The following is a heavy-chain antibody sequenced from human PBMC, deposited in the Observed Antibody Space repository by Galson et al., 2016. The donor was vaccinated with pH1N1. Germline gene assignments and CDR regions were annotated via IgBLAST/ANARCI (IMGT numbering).Heavy chain of an antibody. V-gene: IGHV3-53*01. CDR1: GFTFDDYA. CDR3: VRGLRGYCFT. CDR2: IYTGGST. D-gene: IGHD5-18*01. Sequence: SLRLSCAASGFTFDDYAMHWVRQAPGKGLEWVSLIYTGGSTYYADSVKGRFTISRGNSKNTLYLQMNSLRGDDTAVYYCVRGLRGYCFTWGQGALVAVSS. J-gene: IGHJ4*02.